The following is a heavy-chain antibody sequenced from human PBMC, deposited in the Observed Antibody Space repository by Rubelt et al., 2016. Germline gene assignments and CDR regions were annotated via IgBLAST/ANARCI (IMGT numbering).Heavy chain of an antibody. CDR1: GYSISSGYY. V-gene: IGHV4-38-2*02. D-gene: IGHD6-13*01. CDR3: ARAGSSSPQGGD. CDR2: LYYSGST. J-gene: IGHJ4*02. Sequence: QVQLQESVPGLVKPSETLSLTCTVSGYSISSGYYWGWIRQPPRKGLEWIGHLYYSGSTYYTPPLQSRVTISINTSKNQFSLRLSPVTAAEQAVYFCARAGSSSPQGGDWGQGILVTVSS.